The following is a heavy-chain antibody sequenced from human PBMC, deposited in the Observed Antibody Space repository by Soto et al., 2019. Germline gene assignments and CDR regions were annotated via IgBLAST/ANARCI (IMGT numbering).Heavy chain of an antibody. D-gene: IGHD3-16*01. CDR1: GGSFSGYY. CDR2: IYYSGST. CDR3: ARRWGDYFDY. J-gene: IGHJ4*02. Sequence: SETLSLTCAVYGGSFSGYYWTWIRQPPGTGLEWIGYIYYSGSTNYNPSLKSRVTISVDTSKNQFSLKLSLKLSSVTAADTAVYYCARRWGDYFDYWGQGTLVTVSS. V-gene: IGHV4-59*08.